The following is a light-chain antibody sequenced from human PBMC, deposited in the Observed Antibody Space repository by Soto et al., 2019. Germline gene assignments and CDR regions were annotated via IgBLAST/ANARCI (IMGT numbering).Light chain of an antibody. Sequence: EIQMTQSPASLSASVGDRATISCRASQSVSNYLAWYQQKPGKVPKLLIYAASTLESGIPSRFSGSGSGTDFTLTISSLQPEDVAIYYCQKYNTAPWTFGQGTKVEIK. CDR1: QSVSNY. V-gene: IGKV1-27*01. CDR2: AAS. CDR3: QKYNTAPWT. J-gene: IGKJ1*01.